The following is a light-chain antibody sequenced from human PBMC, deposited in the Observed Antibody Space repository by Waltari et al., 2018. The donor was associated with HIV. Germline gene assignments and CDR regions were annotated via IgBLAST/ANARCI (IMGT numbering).Light chain of an antibody. Sequence: ELVLPHSPPTLLVSPGKGFPSSCRASQNVNSYLGWFQQKPGQAPRLLMYDASSRATDTPVRFSASGSGTVFSLTISSLRSEDFAVYYCQQYHQWPFTFGRGTRLEIK. J-gene: IGKJ5*01. V-gene: IGKV3-15*01. CDR2: DAS. CDR3: QQYHQWPFT. CDR1: QNVNSY.